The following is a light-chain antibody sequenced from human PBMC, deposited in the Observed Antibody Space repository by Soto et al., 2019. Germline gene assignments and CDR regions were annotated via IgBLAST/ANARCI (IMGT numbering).Light chain of an antibody. Sequence: QSVLTQPPSASGSPGQSVAISCTGTSSDVGAYNYVSWYQQHPGKAPKLMIYEVSKRPSGVPDRFSGSKSGNTASLTVSGLQAEDEADYYCSSYGGSKVFGGGTKLTVL. J-gene: IGLJ2*01. V-gene: IGLV2-8*01. CDR1: SSDVGAYNY. CDR2: EVS. CDR3: SSYGGSKV.